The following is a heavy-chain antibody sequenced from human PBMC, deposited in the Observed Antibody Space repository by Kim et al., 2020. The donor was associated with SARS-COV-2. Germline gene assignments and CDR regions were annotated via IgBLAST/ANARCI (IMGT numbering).Heavy chain of an antibody. J-gene: IGHJ4*02. CDR1: GFTFSSYA. Sequence: GGSLRLSCAASGFTFSSYAMHWVRQAPGKGLEWVAVISYDGSNKYYVDSEKGRFTISRDNSKNTLYLQMNSLRAEDTAVYYCASLPTSSIAARATDYWGQGTLVTVSS. CDR3: ASLPTSSIAARATDY. V-gene: IGHV3-30*04. CDR2: ISYDGSNK. D-gene: IGHD6-6*01.